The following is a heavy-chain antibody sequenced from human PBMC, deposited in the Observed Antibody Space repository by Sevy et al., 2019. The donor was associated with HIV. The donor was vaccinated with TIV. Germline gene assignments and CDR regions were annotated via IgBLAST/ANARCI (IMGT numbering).Heavy chain of an antibody. J-gene: IGHJ4*02. CDR3: AKEEGYRTGYFDF. CDR2: ISGEGLYI. V-gene: IGHV3-23*01. Sequence: GGSLRLSCAASGFTFTSYAMSWVRQAPGRGLEWVSAISGEGLYIFYGDSVQGRFTISRANSRNPLYLQMNSLRADDTAVYYCAKEEGYRTGYFDFWGQGILVTVSS. CDR1: GFTFTSYA. D-gene: IGHD6-13*01.